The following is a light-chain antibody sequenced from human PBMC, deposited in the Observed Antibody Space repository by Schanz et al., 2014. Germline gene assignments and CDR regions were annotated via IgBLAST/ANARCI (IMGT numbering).Light chain of an antibody. Sequence: QSVLTQPPSASGTPGQRVIISCSGTSSNIGAGYGVHWYQQLPGTAPKLIIYSNDQRPSGVPDRFTGSKSGTSASLAISGLRSEDEAHYYCAAWDDTLGGQGVFGGGTKLTVL. CDR3: AAWDDTLGGQGV. J-gene: IGLJ3*02. CDR2: SND. CDR1: SSNIGAGY. V-gene: IGLV1-47*02.